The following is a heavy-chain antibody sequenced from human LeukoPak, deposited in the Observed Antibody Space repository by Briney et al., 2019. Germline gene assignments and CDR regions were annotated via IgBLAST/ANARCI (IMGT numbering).Heavy chain of an antibody. Sequence: SVKVSCKASGYTFTSYGISWVRQAPGQGLEWMGWLSAYSGNTNYAQKLQGRVTMTTDTSTSTAYMELRSLRSDDTAVYYCARTGITIFGVVIIPTWFDPWGQGTLVTVSS. D-gene: IGHD3-3*01. CDR3: ARTGITIFGVVIIPTWFDP. J-gene: IGHJ5*02. CDR2: LSAYSGNT. CDR1: GYTFTSYG. V-gene: IGHV1-18*01.